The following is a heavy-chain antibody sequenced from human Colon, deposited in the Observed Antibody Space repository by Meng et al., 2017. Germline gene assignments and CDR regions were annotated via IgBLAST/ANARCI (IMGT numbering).Heavy chain of an antibody. CDR3: ARDNDGWSPFDY. D-gene: IGHD6-19*01. J-gene: IGHJ4*02. CDR2: IYHSATT. V-gene: IGHV4-59*01. Sequence: GSLRLSCTVSGGSISSYYRSWIRQPPGKGLEWIGYIYHSATTNYNPSLKSRVTISVDSSNNQFPLKLSSVTAADTAVYYCARDNDGWSPFDYWGQGTLVTVSS. CDR1: GGSISSYY.